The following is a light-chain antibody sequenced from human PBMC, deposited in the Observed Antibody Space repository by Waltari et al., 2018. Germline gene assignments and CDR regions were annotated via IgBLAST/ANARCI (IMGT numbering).Light chain of an antibody. Sequence: IQMTQSPSTLSASVGDRVTITCRASQSISNWLAWYQQKPGKAPKVLIYKSFTLQSGVPSRFSGSGSETEFILTISSLQPDDFATYFCQQYNIWPYTFGQGTTLEI. V-gene: IGKV1-5*03. CDR2: KSF. J-gene: IGKJ2*01. CDR1: QSISNW. CDR3: QQYNIWPYT.